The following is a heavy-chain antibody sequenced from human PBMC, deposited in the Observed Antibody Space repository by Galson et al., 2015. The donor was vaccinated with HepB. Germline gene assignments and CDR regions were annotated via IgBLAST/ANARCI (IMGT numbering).Heavy chain of an antibody. CDR1: FSSYA. J-gene: IGHJ4*02. V-gene: IGHV3-23*01. CDR3: ATEVGGADFDY. CDR2: ISGSGGST. Sequence: FSSYAMSWVRQAPGKGLEWVSAISGSGGSTYYADSVKGRFTISRDNSKNTLYLQMNSLRAEDTAVYYCATEVGGADFDYWGQGTLVTVSS. D-gene: IGHD3-16*01.